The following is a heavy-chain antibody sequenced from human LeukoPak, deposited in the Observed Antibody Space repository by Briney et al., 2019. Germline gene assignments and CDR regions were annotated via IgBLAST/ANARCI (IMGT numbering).Heavy chain of an antibody. Sequence: PSETLSLTCAVYGGSFSGYYWSWIRQPAGKGLEWIGRIYTSGSTNYNPSLKSRVTMSVDTSKNQFSLKLSSVTAADTAVYYCARDVAHVVVTAIGYNWFDPWGQGTLVTVSS. CDR1: GGSFSGYY. CDR2: IYTSGST. CDR3: ARDVAHVVVTAIGYNWFDP. J-gene: IGHJ5*02. D-gene: IGHD2-21*02. V-gene: IGHV4-4*07.